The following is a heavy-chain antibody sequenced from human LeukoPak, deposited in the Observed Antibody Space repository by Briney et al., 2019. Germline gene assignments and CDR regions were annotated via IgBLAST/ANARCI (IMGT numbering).Heavy chain of an antibody. CDR3: AKDVGKWESLRFFDY. J-gene: IGHJ4*02. CDR2: ISGSGAST. D-gene: IGHD1-26*01. V-gene: IGHV3-23*01. CDR1: GFTFSSYA. Sequence: QPGGSLRLSCAASGFTFSSYAMHWVRQAPGKGLEWISGISGSGASTYYADSVTGRFTISRDNSRNTLYLQMNSLRGDDTAVYYCAKDVGKWESLRFFDYWGQGTLVTVSS.